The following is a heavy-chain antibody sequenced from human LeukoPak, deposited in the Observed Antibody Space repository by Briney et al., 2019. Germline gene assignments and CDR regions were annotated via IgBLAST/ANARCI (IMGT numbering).Heavy chain of an antibody. CDR3: ARRGGTVGATTGYFDY. D-gene: IGHD1-26*01. J-gene: IGHJ4*02. V-gene: IGHV1-69*01. CDR1: GGTFSSYA. CDR2: IIPIFGTA. Sequence: SVTVSCKASGGTFSSYAISWVRQAPGQGLEWMGGIIPIFGTANYAQNFQGRVTITADESTSTAYMEMSSLRSEDTAVYYCARRGGTVGATTGYFDYWGQGTLVTVSS.